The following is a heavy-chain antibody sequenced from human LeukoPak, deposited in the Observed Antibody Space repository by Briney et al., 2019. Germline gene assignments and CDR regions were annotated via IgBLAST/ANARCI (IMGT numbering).Heavy chain of an antibody. J-gene: IGHJ4*02. CDR2: INPNSGGT. D-gene: IGHD4-17*01. V-gene: IGHV1-2*02. CDR1: GYTFTDFY. Sequence: ASVKVSCKAPGYTFTDFYIHWVRQAPGQGLEWMGWINPNSGGTNYAQKFQGRATMTRDTSISTAYMELNRLRSDDTAVYYCARDQDGDYFDYWGQGTLVTVSS. CDR3: ARDQDGDYFDY.